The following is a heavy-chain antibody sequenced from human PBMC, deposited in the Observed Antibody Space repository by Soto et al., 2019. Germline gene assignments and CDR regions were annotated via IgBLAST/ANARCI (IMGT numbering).Heavy chain of an antibody. Sequence: EEQLLESGGGLIQPGGSLRLACAASGFTFSSYAMTWVRQAPGKGLEWVSSISFSDGGTYYADSVKGRLTISRDNSKNTLCLQFNSLRVEDTAVYYCVKDDRILGRRYFDLWGRRTLVTVSS. CDR3: VKDDRILGRRYFDL. J-gene: IGHJ2*01. CDR1: GFTFSSYA. D-gene: IGHD2-15*01. CDR2: ISFSDGGT. V-gene: IGHV3-23*01.